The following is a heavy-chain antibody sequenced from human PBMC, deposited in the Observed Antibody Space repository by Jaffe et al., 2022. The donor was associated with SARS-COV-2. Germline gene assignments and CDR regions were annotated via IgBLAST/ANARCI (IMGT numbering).Heavy chain of an antibody. J-gene: IGHJ5*02. V-gene: IGHV4-30-4*01. D-gene: IGHD3-16*02. Sequence: QVQLQESGPGLVKPSQTLSLTCTVSGGSISSGDYYWSWIRQPPGKGLEWIGYIYYSGSTYYNPSLKSRVTISVDTSKNQFSLKLSSVTAADTAVYYCARAAVHYDYVWGSYRPNWFDPWGQGTLVTVSS. CDR1: GGSISSGDYY. CDR2: IYYSGST. CDR3: ARAAVHYDYVWGSYRPNWFDP.